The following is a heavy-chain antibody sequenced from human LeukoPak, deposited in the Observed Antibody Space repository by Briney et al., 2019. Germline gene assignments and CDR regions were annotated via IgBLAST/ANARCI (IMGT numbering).Heavy chain of an antibody. D-gene: IGHD4-17*01. J-gene: IGHJ3*02. CDR3: AREGLRSSDAFDI. CDR1: GFTFSSYA. CDR2: INRYGDST. V-gene: IGHV3-64*01. Sequence: GGSLRLSCAASGFTFSSYAIHWVRQAPGKGLEFVSAINRYGDSTYYANSVKGRFTISRDDSKNTVYLQMGSLRAEDTAVYYCAREGLRSSDAFDIWGQGTMVTVSS.